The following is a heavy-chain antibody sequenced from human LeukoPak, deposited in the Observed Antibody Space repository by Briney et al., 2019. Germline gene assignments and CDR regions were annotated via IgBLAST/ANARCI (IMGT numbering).Heavy chain of an antibody. Sequence: GESLKISCKGSGYTFTTLWIGWVRQMPGKGLKWMGIIYPGDSDARYSPSFQGQVTISADKSIGTAYLQWSSLKASDTAMYYCARRRDLYSGSYYPFDYWGQGTLVTVSS. CDR1: GYTFTTLW. D-gene: IGHD1-26*01. CDR3: ARRRDLYSGSYYPFDY. CDR2: IYPGDSDA. J-gene: IGHJ4*02. V-gene: IGHV5-51*01.